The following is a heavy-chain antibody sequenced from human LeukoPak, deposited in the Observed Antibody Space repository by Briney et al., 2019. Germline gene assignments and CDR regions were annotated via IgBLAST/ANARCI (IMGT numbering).Heavy chain of an antibody. CDR3: ARGPSCSSASCYGQYYYYYGLDV. J-gene: IGHJ6*02. CDR2: IYYSGST. V-gene: IGHV4-59*12. Sequence: SETLSLTCTVSGGSISSYYWSWIRQPPGKGLEWIGYIYYSGSTNYNPSLKSRVTISADTSKHQFSLKLSSVTAADTAVYYCARGPSCSSASCYGQYYYYYGLDVWGRGTTVTVSS. D-gene: IGHD2-2*01. CDR1: GGSISSYY.